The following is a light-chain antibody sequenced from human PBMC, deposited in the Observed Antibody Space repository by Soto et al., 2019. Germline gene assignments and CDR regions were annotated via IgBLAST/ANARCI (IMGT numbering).Light chain of an antibody. J-gene: IGLJ2*01. Sequence: QSVLTQPPSVSGAPGQRVTISCTGSSSNIGAGYDVHWYQQLPGTAPKLLIYGNSNRPSGVPDRFSGSKSGTSASLAITGLQAEDEADYYCSSFGHKNNLLFGGGTKLTVL. CDR3: SSFGHKNNLL. CDR2: GNS. V-gene: IGLV1-40*01. CDR1: SSNIGAGYD.